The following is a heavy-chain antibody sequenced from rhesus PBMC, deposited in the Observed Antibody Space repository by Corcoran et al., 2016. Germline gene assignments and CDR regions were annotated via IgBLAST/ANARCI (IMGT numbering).Heavy chain of an antibody. V-gene: IGHV4S9*01. Sequence: QVQLQESGPGLVKPSETLSLTCAVSGGSISDNYYWNWIRQPPGKGREWMGNSYGSSGSMFYNPSLKSRVTISKDTSKNQFSLKRTSVTAADTAVYFCARDVYSGRWNGDDWGQGVLVTVSS. CDR1: GGSISDNYY. CDR3: ARDVYSGRWNGDD. D-gene: IGHD6-25*01. CDR2: SYGSSGSM. J-gene: IGHJ4*01.